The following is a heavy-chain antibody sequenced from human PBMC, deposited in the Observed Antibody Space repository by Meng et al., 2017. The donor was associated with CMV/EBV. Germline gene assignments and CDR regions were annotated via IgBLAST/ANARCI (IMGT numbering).Heavy chain of an antibody. D-gene: IGHD3-3*01. Sequence: ASVKVSCKASGYTFTGYYMHWVRQAPGQGLEWMGWINPNSGGTNYAQKFQGRVTMTRDTSISTAYMELSRLRSDDTAMYYCARGSNATRITIFGVVNYWGQGTLVTVSS. CDR1: GYTFTGYY. J-gene: IGHJ4*02. CDR2: INPNSGGT. CDR3: ARGSNATRITIFGVVNY. V-gene: IGHV1-2*02.